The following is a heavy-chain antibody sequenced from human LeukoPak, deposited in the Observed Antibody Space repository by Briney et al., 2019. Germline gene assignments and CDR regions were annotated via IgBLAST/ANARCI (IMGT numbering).Heavy chain of an antibody. CDR1: GYTLTGYY. Sequence: ASVKVSCKASGYTLTGYYMHWVRQAPGQGLEWVGWMNPNSGGTKYAQKFQGRVTMTRDTSISTAYMELSRLRSDDTAMYYCARDKLGLGELSLYDQWGQGTLVTVFS. J-gene: IGHJ5*02. CDR2: MNPNSGGT. CDR3: ARDKLGLGELSLYDQ. V-gene: IGHV1-2*02. D-gene: IGHD3-16*02.